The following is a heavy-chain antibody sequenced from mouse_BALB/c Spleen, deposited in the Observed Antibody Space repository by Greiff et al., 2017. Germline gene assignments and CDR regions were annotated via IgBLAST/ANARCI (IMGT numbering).Heavy chain of an antibody. CDR3: ARWAHWYFDF. V-gene: IGHV1-77*01. J-gene: IGHJ1*01. CDR2: IYPGSGNT. CDR1: GYTFTDYY. Sequence: VQRVESGAELARPGASVKLSCKASGYTFTDYYINWVKQRTGQGLEWIGEIYPGSGNTYYNEKFKGKATLTADKSSSTAYMQLSSLTSEDSAVYFGARWAHWYFDFWGAGTTVTVSS.